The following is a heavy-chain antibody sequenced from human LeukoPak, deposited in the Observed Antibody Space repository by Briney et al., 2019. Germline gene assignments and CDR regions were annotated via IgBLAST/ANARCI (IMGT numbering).Heavy chain of an antibody. CDR1: GFTFSSYA. CDR3: AKDSSPVYYYYGMDV. Sequence: GGSLRLSCAASGFTFSSYAMSWVRQAPGKGLEWVSAISGRGGSTYYADSVKGRFTISRDNSKNTLYLQMNSLRAEDTAVYYCAKDSSPVYYYYGMDVWGQGTTVTVSS. CDR2: ISGRGGST. V-gene: IGHV3-23*01. J-gene: IGHJ6*02. D-gene: IGHD6-13*01.